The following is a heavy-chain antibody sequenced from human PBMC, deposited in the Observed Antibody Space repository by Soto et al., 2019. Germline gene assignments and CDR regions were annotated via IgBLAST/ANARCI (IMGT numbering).Heavy chain of an antibody. D-gene: IGHD4-17*01. CDR2: IYYSGST. CDR1: GGSISSSSYY. Sequence: PSETLSLTCTVSGGSISSSSYYWGWIRQPPGKGLEWIGSIYYSGSTYYNPSLKSRVTISVDTSKNQFSLKLSSVTAADTAVYYCARHYGDYVEGFDYWGQGTLVTVSS. J-gene: IGHJ4*02. V-gene: IGHV4-39*01. CDR3: ARHYGDYVEGFDY.